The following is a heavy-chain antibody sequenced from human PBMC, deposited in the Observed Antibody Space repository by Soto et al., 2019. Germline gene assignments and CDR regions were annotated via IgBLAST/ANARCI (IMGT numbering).Heavy chain of an antibody. D-gene: IGHD3-22*01. CDR3: AKVLSAFTVPVYYSASSGDCDFDY. Sequence: GGSLRLSCAASGVTFSSYAMSWGRQAPGKGLEWVSAISGSGGSTYYADSVKGRFTISRDNSKNTLYLQMNSLRAEDTAVYYCAKVLSAFTVPVYYSASSGDCDFDYWGLGTPVPVSS. CDR2: ISGSGGST. J-gene: IGHJ4*02. V-gene: IGHV3-23*01. CDR1: GVTFSSYA.